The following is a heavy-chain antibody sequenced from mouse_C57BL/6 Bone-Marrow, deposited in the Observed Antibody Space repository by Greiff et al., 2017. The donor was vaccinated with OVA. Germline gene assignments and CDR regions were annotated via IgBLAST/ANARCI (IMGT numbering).Heavy chain of an antibody. CDR2: IYPRSGNT. CDR3: ARGQDITTRV. D-gene: IGHD1-1*01. Sequence: VKLMESGAELARPGASVKLSCKASGYTFTSYGISWVKQRTGQGLEWIGEIYPRSGNTYYNEKFKGKATLTADKSSSTAYMELRSLTSEDSAVYFCARGQDITTRVWGTGTTVTVSS. CDR1: GYTFTSYG. J-gene: IGHJ1*03. V-gene: IGHV1-81*01.